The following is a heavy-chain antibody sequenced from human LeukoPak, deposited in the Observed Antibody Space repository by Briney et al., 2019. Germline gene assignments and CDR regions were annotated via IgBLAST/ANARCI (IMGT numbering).Heavy chain of an antibody. J-gene: IGHJ6*02. CDR1: GFTVSSNY. CDR2: IYSGGST. Sequence: GGSLRLSCAASGFTVSSNYMSWVRQAPGKGLEWVSVIYSGGSTYYADSVKGRFTISRDNSKNTLYLQMNSLRAEDTAVYYCARGSCNWNDEGFCMDVWGQGTTVTVSS. D-gene: IGHD1-1*01. V-gene: IGHV3-53*01. CDR3: ARGSCNWNDEGFCMDV.